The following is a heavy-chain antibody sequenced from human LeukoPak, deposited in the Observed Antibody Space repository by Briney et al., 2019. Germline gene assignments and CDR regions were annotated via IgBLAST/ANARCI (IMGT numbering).Heavy chain of an antibody. V-gene: IGHV3-30*04. CDR3: AKTYSSSRAHYYYYYYMDV. CDR1: GFTFRSYA. Sequence: GGSLRLSCAASGFTFRSYAMHWVRQAPGKGLEWVAAISLDGSNKYYADSVKGRFTISRDNSKNTLYLQMNSLRAEDTAVYYCAKTYSSSRAHYYYYYYMDVWGKGTTVTISS. J-gene: IGHJ6*03. CDR2: ISLDGSNK. D-gene: IGHD6-13*01.